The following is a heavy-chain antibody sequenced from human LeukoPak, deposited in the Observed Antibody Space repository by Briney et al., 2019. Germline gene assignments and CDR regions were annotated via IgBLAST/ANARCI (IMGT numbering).Heavy chain of an antibody. D-gene: IGHD6-6*01. CDR2: MNPNSGNT. Sequence: ASVKVSCKASGYTFTSYDINWVRQATGQGLEWMGWMNPNSGNTGYAQKFQGRVTMTRNTSISTAYVELSSLRSEDTAVYYCAKGSRIWQAARRPRSYYYYMDVWGKGTTVTVSS. CDR1: GYTFTSYD. V-gene: IGHV1-8*01. J-gene: IGHJ6*03. CDR3: AKGSRIWQAARRPRSYYYYMDV.